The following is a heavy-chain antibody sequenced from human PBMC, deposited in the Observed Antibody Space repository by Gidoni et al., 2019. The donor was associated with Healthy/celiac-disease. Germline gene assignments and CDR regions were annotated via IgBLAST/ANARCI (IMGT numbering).Heavy chain of an antibody. CDR2: ISSNGGST. D-gene: IGHD1-26*01. CDR1: GFPFSSYA. Sequence: EVQLVESGGGLVQPGGSLRLSCSASGFPFSSYAMHWVRQAPGKGLEYVSAISSNGGSTYYADSVKGRFTISRDNSKNTLYLQMSSLRAEDTAVYYCVKVFSRGSYLVDAFDIWGQGTMVTVSS. J-gene: IGHJ3*02. V-gene: IGHV3-64D*09. CDR3: VKVFSRGSYLVDAFDI.